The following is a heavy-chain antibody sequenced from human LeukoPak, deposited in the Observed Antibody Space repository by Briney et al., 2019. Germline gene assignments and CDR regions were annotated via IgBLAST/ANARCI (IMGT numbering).Heavy chain of an antibody. CDR1: GGSISRYY. CDR3: AGYSRRVAVY. J-gene: IGHJ4*02. Sequence: SQTLSLTCTVSGGSISRYYWSWIRQPPWQGLEWIGYIYYSGSTNYNPSLKSRVTISVDTSKNQFSLKLSSVTAADTAVYYCAGYSRRVAVYWGQGTLVTVSS. CDR2: IYYSGST. V-gene: IGHV4-59*01. D-gene: IGHD6-13*01.